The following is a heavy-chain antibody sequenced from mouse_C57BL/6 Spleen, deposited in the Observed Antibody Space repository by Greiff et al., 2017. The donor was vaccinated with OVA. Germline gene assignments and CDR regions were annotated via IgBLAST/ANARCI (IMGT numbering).Heavy chain of an antibody. CDR1: GFSLTSYA. D-gene: IGHD1-1*01. CDR3: ARFITTAYYAMDY. Sequence: QVQLQQSGPGLVAPSQSLSITCTVSGFSLTSYAISWVRQPPGKGLEWLGVIWTGGGTNYNSALKSRLSISKDNSKSQVFLKMNSLQTDDTARYYCARFITTAYYAMDYWGQGTSVTVSS. J-gene: IGHJ4*01. V-gene: IGHV2-9-1*01. CDR2: IWTGGGT.